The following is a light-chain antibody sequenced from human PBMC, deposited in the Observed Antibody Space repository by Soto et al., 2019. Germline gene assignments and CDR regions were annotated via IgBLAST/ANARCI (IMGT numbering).Light chain of an antibody. CDR3: AAWDDSLNAWV. J-gene: IGLJ3*02. Sequence: QSAVTQPPSASQTPGQRVTISCSGSRSNVGRNSVSWYQHVPGTAPKLLIYSHDQRPSGVPDRISASRSGTAASLAISGLRSEDEAFYYCAAWDDSLNAWVFGGGTKVTVL. CDR1: RSNVGRNS. V-gene: IGLV1-44*01. CDR2: SHD.